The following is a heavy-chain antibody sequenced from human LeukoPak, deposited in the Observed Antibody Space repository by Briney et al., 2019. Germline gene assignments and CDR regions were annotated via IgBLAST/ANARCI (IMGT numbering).Heavy chain of an antibody. V-gene: IGHV3-64*01. J-gene: IGHJ4*02. CDR2: ISSNGGST. CDR3: ARVGWLLRGGFDY. D-gene: IGHD3-22*01. CDR1: GFTFSSYS. Sequence: GGSLRLSCAASGFTFSSYSMNWVRQAPGKGLEYVSAISSNGGSTYYANSVKGRFTISSDNSKNTLYLQMGSLRAEDMAVYYCARVGWLLRGGFDYWGQGTLVTVSS.